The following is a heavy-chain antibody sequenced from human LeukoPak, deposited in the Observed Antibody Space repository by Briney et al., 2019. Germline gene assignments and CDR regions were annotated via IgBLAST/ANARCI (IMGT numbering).Heavy chain of an antibody. V-gene: IGHV4-38-2*01. Sequence: SETLSLTCAVSGYSISSGYYWGWIRQPPGKGLEWIGSIYHSGSTYYNPSLKSRVTISVDTSKNQFSLKLSSMTAADTAVYYCARKGNPYYYGSGYFDYWGKGTLVTVSS. CDR2: IYHSGST. D-gene: IGHD3-10*01. CDR1: GYSISSGYY. J-gene: IGHJ4*02. CDR3: ARKGNPYYYGSGYFDY.